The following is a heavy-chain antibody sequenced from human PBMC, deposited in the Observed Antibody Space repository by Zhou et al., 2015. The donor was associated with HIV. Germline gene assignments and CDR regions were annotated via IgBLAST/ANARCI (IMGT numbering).Heavy chain of an antibody. Sequence: QVQLVQSGAEGKKPGSSVKVSCKTSGGTFSSSSISWVRQAPGEGLEWMGRIIPILGVANYAQKFQGRVTITAGNSTSTAYMELSSLRSEDTAVYYCARGRRLGELSLGFDDWGQGTLVLVSS. CDR3: ARGRRLGELSLGFDD. J-gene: IGHJ4*02. V-gene: IGHV1-69*02. CDR1: GGTFSSSS. CDR2: IIPILGVA. D-gene: IGHD3-16*02.